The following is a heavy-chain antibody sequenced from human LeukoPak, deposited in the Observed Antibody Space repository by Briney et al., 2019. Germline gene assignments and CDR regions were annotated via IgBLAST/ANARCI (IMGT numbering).Heavy chain of an antibody. CDR2: IYNSGAKI. CDR3: AKDVAPDSGWDLDY. Sequence: GGSLRLSCAVSGLTFSTYSMAWVRQGPGKGLEWVSSIYNSGAKIFYADSVKGRFTISRDNSKNMLYLQMNSLRVEDTAVYYCAKDVAPDSGWDLDYWGQGTLVTVPS. D-gene: IGHD6-19*01. V-gene: IGHV3-23*01. CDR1: GLTFSTYS. J-gene: IGHJ4*02.